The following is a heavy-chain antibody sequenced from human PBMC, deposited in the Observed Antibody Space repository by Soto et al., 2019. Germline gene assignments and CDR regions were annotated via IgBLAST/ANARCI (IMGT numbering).Heavy chain of an antibody. D-gene: IGHD2-2*01. CDR2: IYYSGSN. V-gene: IGHV4-30-4*01. J-gene: IGHJ5*02. CDR1: GGSISSGDYY. CDR3: ARGVDVVLVPAAMGDWFDP. Sequence: QVQLQESGPGLVKPSQTLSLTCTVSGGSISSGDYYWSWIRQPPGKGLEWIGYIYYSGSNSYNPSLKSRVNISVDTSKYQFSLTLSPVTAADTAVCYCARGVDVVLVPAAMGDWFDPWGQGTLVTVSS.